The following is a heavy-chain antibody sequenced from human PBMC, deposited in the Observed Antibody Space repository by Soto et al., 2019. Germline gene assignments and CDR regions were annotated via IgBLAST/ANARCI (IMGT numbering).Heavy chain of an antibody. CDR3: ARESEDLTSNFDY. Sequence: PGGSLRLSCAASGFTFSNYSMHWVRQAPGKGLEWVAVISKDGDKKYYADSMKGRFTISRDNAKNSLYLEMNSLRAEDTAVYYCARESEDLTSNFDYWGQGTLVTVSS. CDR2: ISKDGDKK. CDR1: GFTFSNYS. J-gene: IGHJ4*02. V-gene: IGHV3-30-3*01.